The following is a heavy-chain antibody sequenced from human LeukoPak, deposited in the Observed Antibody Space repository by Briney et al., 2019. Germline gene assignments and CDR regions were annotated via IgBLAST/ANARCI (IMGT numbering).Heavy chain of an antibody. CDR2: INHSGST. CDR3: AGGSYVDY. Sequence: TSVTLSLTCAVYGRSFSGYYWSSIRQPPGKGLEWIGEINHSGSTNYNPSLKSRVTISVDTSKNHCSLKLSSVTAADTAVYYWAGGSYVDYWGQGTLVTVSS. J-gene: IGHJ4*02. CDR1: GRSFSGYY. V-gene: IGHV4-34*01.